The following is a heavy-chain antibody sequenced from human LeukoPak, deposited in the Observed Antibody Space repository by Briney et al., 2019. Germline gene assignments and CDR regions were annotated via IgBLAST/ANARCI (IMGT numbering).Heavy chain of an antibody. CDR2: ISGSGGST. V-gene: IGHV3-23*01. J-gene: IGHJ4*02. Sequence: GGSLRLSCAATGFTFSSYAMTWVREAPGKELEWVSAISGSGGSTYYADSVKGRFTISRDNSKNTLYLQMNSLRAEDTAVYYCAKDRGWAYYYGSGSYYGSPGFDYWGQGTLVTVSS. D-gene: IGHD3-10*01. CDR1: GFTFSSYA. CDR3: AKDRGWAYYYGSGSYYGSPGFDY.